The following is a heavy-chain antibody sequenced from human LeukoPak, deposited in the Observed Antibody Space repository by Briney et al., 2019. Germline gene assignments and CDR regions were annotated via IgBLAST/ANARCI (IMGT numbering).Heavy chain of an antibody. Sequence: SETLSLTCTVSGGSVSSGSYYWSWIRQPPGKGLEWIGYIYYSGSTNYNPSLKSRVTISVDTSKNQFSLKLSSVTAADTAVYYCARGKYYDFWSGYYGPYDYWGQGTLVTVSS. V-gene: IGHV4-61*01. D-gene: IGHD3-3*01. CDR2: IYYSGST. CDR3: ARGKYYDFWSGYYGPYDY. J-gene: IGHJ4*02. CDR1: GGSVSSGSYY.